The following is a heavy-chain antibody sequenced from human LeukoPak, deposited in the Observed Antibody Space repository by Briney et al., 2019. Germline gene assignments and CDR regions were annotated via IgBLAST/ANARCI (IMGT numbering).Heavy chain of an antibody. Sequence: GGSLRLSCTASGLTFINHGMHWVRQAPGKGLEWVAFIPYDGANKYYADSVKGRFTISRDTSKNMVSLQMSSLSAEDTALYYCVNGCDSRGYYWYFDYWAQRALVTVSS. CDR2: IPYDGANK. J-gene: IGHJ4*02. V-gene: IGHV3-30*02. CDR3: VNGCDSRGYYWYFDY. CDR1: GLTFINHG. D-gene: IGHD3-22*01.